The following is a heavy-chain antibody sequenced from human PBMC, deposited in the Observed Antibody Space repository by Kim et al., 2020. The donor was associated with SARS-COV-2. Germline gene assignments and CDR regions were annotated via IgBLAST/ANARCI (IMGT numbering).Heavy chain of an antibody. CDR3: ARGRWLTTLTTLWFDP. CDR2: IDGRSDTI. D-gene: IGHD4-17*01. Sequence: GGSLRLSCAASGFYFSAYSMAWLRQAPGKGLEWISYIDGRSDTIYYADSVKGRFIVSRDNGNNSLFLQMSSLRAEDTAVYFCARGRWLTTLTTLWFDPWGQGTLVTVSS. V-gene: IGHV3-48*04. CDR1: GFYFSAYS. J-gene: IGHJ5*02.